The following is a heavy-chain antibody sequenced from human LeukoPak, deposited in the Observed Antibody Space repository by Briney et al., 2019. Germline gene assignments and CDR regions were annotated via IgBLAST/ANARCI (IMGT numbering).Heavy chain of an antibody. J-gene: IGHJ3*02. D-gene: IGHD5-18*01. Sequence: SETLSLTCTVSGVSISSSSYYWGWTRQPPGKGLEWIGIIYYSGSTYYNPSIKSRVTISVDTSKNQFSLKLSSVTAADTAVYYCERHGRGYTLDAFDIWGQGTMVTVSS. CDR2: IYYSGST. V-gene: IGHV4-39*01. CDR1: GVSISSSSYY. CDR3: ERHGRGYTLDAFDI.